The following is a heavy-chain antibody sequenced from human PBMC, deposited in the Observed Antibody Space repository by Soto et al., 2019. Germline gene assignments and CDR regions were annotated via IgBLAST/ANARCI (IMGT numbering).Heavy chain of an antibody. CDR2: IGTAGDT. Sequence: VQLVESGGGLVQPGGSLRLSCAASGFTFSSYAMHWVRQATGKGLEWVSAIGTAGDTYYPGSVKGRFTISRENAKNSLYLQMNSLRAGDTAVYYCARGSDYAGWYFDLWGRGTLVTVSS. CDR3: ARGSDYAGWYFDL. V-gene: IGHV3-13*01. D-gene: IGHD4-17*01. J-gene: IGHJ2*01. CDR1: GFTFSSYA.